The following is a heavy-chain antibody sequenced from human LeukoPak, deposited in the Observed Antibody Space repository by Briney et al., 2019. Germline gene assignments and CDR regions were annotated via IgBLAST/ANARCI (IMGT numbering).Heavy chain of an antibody. CDR3: AKGGTIFGVVRWFDP. Sequence: ASVKVSCKASGYTFTSYDINWVRQATGQGLEWMGWMNPNSGNTGYAQKFQGRVTMTRNTSISTAYMELNSLRVEDTAVYYCAKGGTIFGVVRWFDPWGQGTLVTVSS. V-gene: IGHV1-8*01. J-gene: IGHJ5*02. CDR1: GYTFTSYD. CDR2: MNPNSGNT. D-gene: IGHD3-3*01.